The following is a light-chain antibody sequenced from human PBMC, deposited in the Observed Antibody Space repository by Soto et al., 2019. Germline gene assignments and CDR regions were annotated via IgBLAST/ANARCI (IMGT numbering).Light chain of an antibody. J-gene: IGLJ2*01. CDR3: SSFTSTNTVL. CDR2: NVS. CDR1: SSDVGGYNY. V-gene: IGLV2-14*01. Sequence: QSALTQPASVSGSPGQSITISCTGTSSDVGGYNYVSWYQQHPGKAPKLMIYNVSNRPSGVSNRFSGSKSGNTASLTISGLQAEDEGHYCCSSFTSTNTVLFGGGTKVTVL.